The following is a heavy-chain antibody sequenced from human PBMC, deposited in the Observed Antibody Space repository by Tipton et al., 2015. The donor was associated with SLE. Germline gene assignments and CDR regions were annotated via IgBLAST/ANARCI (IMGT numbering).Heavy chain of an antibody. CDR1: GFTFSSYS. Sequence: SLRLSCAASGFTFSSYSMNWVRQAPGKGLEWVSYISSSSSTIYYADSVKGRFTISRDNAKNSLYLQMNSLRAEDTAVYYCARDPDSSSSWGSEGWFDPWGQGTLVTVSS. D-gene: IGHD6-6*01. J-gene: IGHJ5*02. CDR2: ISSSSSTI. CDR3: ARDPDSSSSWGSEGWFDP. V-gene: IGHV3-48*01.